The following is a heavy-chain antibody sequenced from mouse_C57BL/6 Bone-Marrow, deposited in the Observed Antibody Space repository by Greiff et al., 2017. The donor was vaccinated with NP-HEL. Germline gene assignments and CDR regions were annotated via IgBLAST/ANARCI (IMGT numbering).Heavy chain of an antibody. CDR2: IYPGAGDT. J-gene: IGHJ4*01. Sequence: QVQLKQSGAELVKPGASVKISCKASGYAFSSYWMNWVKERPGKGLEWIGQIYPGAGDTKYNGKFKGKATLTADKSSSTAYMQLSSLTSEDSAVYYCGRGESGISRCDYYLDDWGQGTSVTVSS. CDR3: GRGESGISRCDYYLDD. CDR1: GYAFSSYW. V-gene: IGHV1-80*01. D-gene: IGHD2-13*01.